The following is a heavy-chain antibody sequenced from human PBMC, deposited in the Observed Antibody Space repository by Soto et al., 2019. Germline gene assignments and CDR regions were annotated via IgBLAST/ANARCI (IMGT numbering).Heavy chain of an antibody. CDR2: ISSSSSYI. J-gene: IGHJ6*03. CDR1: GFTFSSYS. CDR3: ARDQPTATTRMAYYYYYYMDV. V-gene: IGHV3-21*04. Sequence: PGGSLILSCAASGFTFSSYSMNWVRQAPGKGLEWVSPISSSSSYIYYADSVKGRFTISRDNAKNSLYLQMNSLRAEDTAVYYCARDQPTATTRMAYYYYYYMDVWGKGTTVTVSS. D-gene: IGHD2-15*01.